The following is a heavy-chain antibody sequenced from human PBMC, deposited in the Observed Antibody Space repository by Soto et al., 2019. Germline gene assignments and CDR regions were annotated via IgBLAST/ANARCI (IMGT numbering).Heavy chain of an antibody. CDR3: ARERCSGGSCEYYYGMDV. J-gene: IGHJ6*02. CDR2: IDYTGNT. D-gene: IGHD2-15*01. V-gene: IGHV4-39*07. Sequence: SETLSLTCTVSGGSISSRSYYWAWIRQPPGKGLEWIGSIDYTGNTYYNPSLKSRVTISVDTSKNQFSLKLSSVTAADTAVYYCARERCSGGSCEYYYGMDVWGQGTTVTVSS. CDR1: GGSISSRSYY.